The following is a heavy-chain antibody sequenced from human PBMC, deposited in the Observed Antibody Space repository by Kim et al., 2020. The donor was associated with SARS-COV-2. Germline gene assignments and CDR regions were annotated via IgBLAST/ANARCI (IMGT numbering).Heavy chain of an antibody. J-gene: IGHJ4*02. V-gene: IGHV2-5*02. CDR2: IYWDDDK. D-gene: IGHD4-17*01. CDR3: AHSDGNGDYSYCFDY. Sequence: SGPTLVNPTQTLTLTCTFSVFSLSTSGVGVGGIRQPPGKALEWLALIYWDDDKRYSPSLKSRLTITTDTSKNQVVLTMTNMDPVDTATYYCAHSDGNGDYSYCFDYWGQGTLVTVSS. CDR1: VFSLSTSGVG.